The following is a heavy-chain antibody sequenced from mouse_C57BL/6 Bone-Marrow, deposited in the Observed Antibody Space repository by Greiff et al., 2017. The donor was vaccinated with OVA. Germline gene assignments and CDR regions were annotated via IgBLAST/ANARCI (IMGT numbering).Heavy chain of an antibody. CDR3: ARRTLYSGSSCGAMDY. CDR2: IYPGGGYT. CDR1: GYTFTNYW. J-gene: IGHJ4*01. V-gene: IGHV1-63*01. Sequence: QVQLHQSGAELVRPGTSVKMSCKASGYTFTNYWIGWAKQRPGHGLEWIGDIYPGGGYTYYNEKFKGKATLTADKSSSTAYMQFSSLTSEDSAIYYWARRTLYSGSSCGAMDYWGQGTSVTVSS. D-gene: IGHD1-1*01.